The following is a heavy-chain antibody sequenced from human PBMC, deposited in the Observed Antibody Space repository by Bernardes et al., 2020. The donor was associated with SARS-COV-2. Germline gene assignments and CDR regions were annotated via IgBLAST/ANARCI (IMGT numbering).Heavy chain of an antibody. D-gene: IGHD3-16*01. Sequence: GGSLRLFCATSGFTFSSYWMSWVRQAPDGKGLEWVANIKQDGSEIYYVDSVKGRFTISRDNAKKSLYLQMNSLRAEDTAVYYCARDRAWGEPHGMDVWGQGTTVTVSS. CDR1: GFTFSSYW. V-gene: IGHV3-7*01. J-gene: IGHJ6*02. CDR2: IKQDGSEI. CDR3: ARDRAWGEPHGMDV.